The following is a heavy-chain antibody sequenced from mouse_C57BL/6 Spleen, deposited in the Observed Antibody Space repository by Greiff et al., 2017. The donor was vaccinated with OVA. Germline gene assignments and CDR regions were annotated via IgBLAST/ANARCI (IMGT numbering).Heavy chain of an antibody. CDR3: AKGINYYGSSYAMDY. D-gene: IGHD1-1*01. CDR1: GYTFTDYN. Sequence: EVQLQQSGPELVKPGASVKIPCKASGYTFTDYNMDWVKQSHGKSLEWIGDINPNNGGTIYNQKFKGKATLTVDKSSSTAYMELRSLTSEDTAVYYCAKGINYYGSSYAMDYWGQGTSVTVSS. V-gene: IGHV1-18*01. CDR2: INPNNGGT. J-gene: IGHJ4*01.